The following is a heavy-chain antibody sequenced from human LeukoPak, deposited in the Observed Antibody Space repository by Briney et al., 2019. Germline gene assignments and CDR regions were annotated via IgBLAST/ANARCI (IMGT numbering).Heavy chain of an antibody. CDR2: IKQDGSEK. Sequence: GGSLRLSCVVSGVTFSSHWMSWVRQAPGKGLEWVANIKQDGSEKDYVDSVKGRFTISRDNAKNSLYLQMNSLRAEDTAVYYCARDSSGWYDFDYWGQGTLVTVSS. D-gene: IGHD6-19*01. V-gene: IGHV3-7*03. J-gene: IGHJ4*02. CDR1: GVTFSSHW. CDR3: ARDSSGWYDFDY.